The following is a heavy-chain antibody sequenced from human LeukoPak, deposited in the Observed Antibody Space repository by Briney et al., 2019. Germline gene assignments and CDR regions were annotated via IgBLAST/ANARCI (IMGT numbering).Heavy chain of an antibody. J-gene: IGHJ4*02. CDR1: GYSFTSYW. D-gene: IGHD6-19*01. V-gene: IGHV5-51*01. CDR3: ARPSGYSSGWYSTDY. CDR2: IYPGDSDT. Sequence: GESLKTSCKGSGYSFTSYWIGWVRQMPGKGLEWMGIIYPGDSDTRYSPSFQGQVTISADKSISTAYLQWSSLKASDTAMYYCARPSGYSSGWYSTDYWGQGTLVTASS.